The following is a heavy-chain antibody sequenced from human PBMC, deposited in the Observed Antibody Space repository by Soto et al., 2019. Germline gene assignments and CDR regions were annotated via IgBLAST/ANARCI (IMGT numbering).Heavy chain of an antibody. CDR1: GYTFTSYD. J-gene: IGHJ4*02. CDR2: MTPNSGDT. V-gene: IGHV1-8*02. Sequence: QVQLVQSGAEVKKPGASVKVSCKASGYTFTSYDINWVRQAPGQGLEWVGWMTPNSGDTGYAQTFQGRVTLTRDTSRSTAYMELSSLTSEDTAVYYWARNLYTTGSFDHWGQGTLVTVSS. CDR3: ARNLYTTGSFDH. D-gene: IGHD4-17*01.